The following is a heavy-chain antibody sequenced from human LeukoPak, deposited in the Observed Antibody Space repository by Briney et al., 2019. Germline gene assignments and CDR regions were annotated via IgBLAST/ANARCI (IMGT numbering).Heavy chain of an antibody. V-gene: IGHV1-2*02. CDR1: GYTFTGYY. J-gene: IGHJ4*02. Sequence: ASVKVSCKASGYTFTGYYMHWVRQAPGQGLDWMGWINLNSGVTNYAQKFQGRVTMTRDTSISTAYMVLSRLRSDDAAVYYCARATPYFDYWGQGTLVTVSS. CDR3: ARATPYFDY. CDR2: INLNSGVT.